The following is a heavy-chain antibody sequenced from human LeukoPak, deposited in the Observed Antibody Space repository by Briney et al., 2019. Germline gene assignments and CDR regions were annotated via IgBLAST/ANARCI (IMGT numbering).Heavy chain of an antibody. CDR1: GFTFGDHA. J-gene: IGHJ4*02. V-gene: IGHV3-49*04. Sequence: GGSLRLSCTASGFTFGDHAMTWVRQAPGKGLEWVGFIRSKTYGGTTEYAASVKGRFTISRDDSKSIAYLQMNSLKTEDTAVYYCTRGRNGYDTASDYWGQGILVTVSS. D-gene: IGHD5-12*01. CDR3: TRGRNGYDTASDY. CDR2: IRSKTYGGTT.